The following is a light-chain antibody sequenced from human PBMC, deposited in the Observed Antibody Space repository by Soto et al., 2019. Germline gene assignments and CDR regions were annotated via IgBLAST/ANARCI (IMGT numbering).Light chain of an antibody. CDR2: KAS. CDR3: QQYNYYSPWA. Sequence: DIQMTQSPSTLSASVGDRVTITCRASQSISSWLAWYQQKPGKAPKVMIYKASSLESGVPSRFSGSGSGTEFTLTISGLQPDDSATYYCQQYNYYSPWAFGQGTKVEIQ. J-gene: IGKJ1*01. V-gene: IGKV1-5*03. CDR1: QSISSW.